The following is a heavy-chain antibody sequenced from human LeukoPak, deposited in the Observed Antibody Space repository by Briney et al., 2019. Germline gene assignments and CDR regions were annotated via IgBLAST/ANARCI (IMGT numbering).Heavy chain of an antibody. CDR2: IRYDGSNK. D-gene: IGHD3-9*01. V-gene: IGHV3-30*02. Sequence: GGSLRLSCAASGFTFSSYGMHWVRQAPGKGLEWVAFIRYDGSNKYYADSVKGRFTISRDNSKNTLYLQMNSLRDEDTAVYYCAKGILTGYSVLDYWGQGTLVTVSS. CDR3: AKGILTGYSVLDY. J-gene: IGHJ4*02. CDR1: GFTFSSYG.